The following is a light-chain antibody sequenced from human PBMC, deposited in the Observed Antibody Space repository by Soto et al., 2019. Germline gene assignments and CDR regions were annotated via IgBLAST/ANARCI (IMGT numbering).Light chain of an antibody. V-gene: IGLV2-14*01. CDR1: SSDVGGHNY. CDR3: SSYTSGNTYV. CDR2: EVT. Sequence: QSALTKPASVSGSPLQSITISCTANSSDVGGHNYVSWYQQHPGKVPKLMIYEVTNRPSGVSNRFSVSKSGNTASLTISGLQSEDEADYYCSSYTSGNTYVFGTGTKVTVL. J-gene: IGLJ1*01.